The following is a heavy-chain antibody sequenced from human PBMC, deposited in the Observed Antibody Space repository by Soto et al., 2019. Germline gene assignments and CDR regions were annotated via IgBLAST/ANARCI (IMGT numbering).Heavy chain of an antibody. V-gene: IGHV3-53*01. CDR3: ARDRVESGYPEYFQH. J-gene: IGHJ1*01. CDR2: IYSGGST. Sequence: EVQLVESGGGLIQPGGSRGPSWEAPGFTAGSNYRTWVPQAPGKGREWVSVIYSGGSTYYADSVKGRFTISRDNSKNTLYLQMNSLRAEDTAVYYCARDRVESGYPEYFQHWGQGTLVTVSS. D-gene: IGHD3-22*01. CDR1: GFTAGSNY.